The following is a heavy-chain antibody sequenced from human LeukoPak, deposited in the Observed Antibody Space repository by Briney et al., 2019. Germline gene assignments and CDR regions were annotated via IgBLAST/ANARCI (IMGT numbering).Heavy chain of an antibody. CDR2: INPNSGGT. CDR1: GYTFTGYY. CDR3: ARGNYDSSGWYYFDY. Sequence: ASVKVSCKASGYTFTGYYMHWVRQAPGQGLEWMGWINPNSGGTNYAQKFQGRVTMTRDTSISTAYMELSRLRSDDTAVCYCARGNYDSSGWYYFDYWGQGTLVTVSS. D-gene: IGHD3-22*01. J-gene: IGHJ4*02. V-gene: IGHV1-2*02.